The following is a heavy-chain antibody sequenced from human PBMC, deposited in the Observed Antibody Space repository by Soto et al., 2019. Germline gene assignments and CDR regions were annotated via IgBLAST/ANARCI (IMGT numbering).Heavy chain of an antibody. CDR2: IIPIFGTA. J-gene: IGHJ4*02. V-gene: IGHV1-69*13. Sequence: SVKVSCKASGGTFSSYAISWVRQAPGQGLEWMGGIIPIFGTANYAQKFQGRVTITADESTSTAYMELSILRSEDTAVYYCARVTTPSGYYFDYWGQGTLVTVSS. CDR1: GGTFSSYA. CDR3: ARVTTPSGYYFDY. D-gene: IGHD3-3*01.